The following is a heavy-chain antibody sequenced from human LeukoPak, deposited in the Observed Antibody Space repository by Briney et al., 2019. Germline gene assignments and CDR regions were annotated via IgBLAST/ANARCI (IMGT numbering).Heavy chain of an antibody. CDR2: IRYDGSNK. D-gene: IGHD3-22*01. Sequence: GGSLRLSCAASGFTFISYSIHWVRQAPGKGLEWVAFIRYDGSNKYYADSAKGRFTISRDNSKNTVYLQMNSLRAEDTAVYYCAKGDYDRIEVDYWGQGTLVTVSS. CDR3: AKGDYDRIEVDY. J-gene: IGHJ4*02. V-gene: IGHV3-30*02. CDR1: GFTFISYS.